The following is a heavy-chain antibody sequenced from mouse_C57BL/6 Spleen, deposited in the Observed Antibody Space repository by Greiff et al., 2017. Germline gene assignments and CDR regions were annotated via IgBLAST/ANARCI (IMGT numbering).Heavy chain of an antibody. CDR3: ARGNFGDSTYDYFDY. CDR2: IYPGDGDT. Sequence: QVQLQQSGAELVKPGASVKISCKASGYAFSSYWMNWVKQRPGKGLEWIGQIYPGDGDTNYNGKFKGKATLTADKSSSTAYMQLSSLTSEDSAVYFCARGNFGDSTYDYFDYWGQGTTLTVSS. J-gene: IGHJ2*01. D-gene: IGHD5-1*01. CDR1: GYAFSSYW. V-gene: IGHV1-80*01.